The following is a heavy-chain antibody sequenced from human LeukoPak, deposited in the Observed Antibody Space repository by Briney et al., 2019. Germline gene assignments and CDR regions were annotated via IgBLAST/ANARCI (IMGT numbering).Heavy chain of an antibody. CDR3: ARVGSPSSYYDFWRETDAFDI. CDR1: GGSISSSSYY. CDR2: IYYSGST. D-gene: IGHD3-3*01. V-gene: IGHV4-39*07. Sequence: SETLSLTCTVSGGSISSSSYYWGWIRQPPGKGLEWIGSIYYSGSTYYNPSLKSRVTISVDTSKNQFSLKLSSVTAADTAVYYCARVGSPSSYYDFWRETDAFDIWGQGTMVTVSS. J-gene: IGHJ3*02.